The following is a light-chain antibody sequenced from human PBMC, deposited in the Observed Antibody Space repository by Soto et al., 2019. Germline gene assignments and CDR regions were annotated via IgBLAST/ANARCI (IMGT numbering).Light chain of an antibody. CDR2: AAS. CDR1: QSISTY. V-gene: IGKV1-39*01. CDR3: QQGYRLPPT. J-gene: IGKJ1*01. Sequence: DIQLTQSPSSLSASVGDRVIMTCRASQSISTYLNWYQQKPWKPPKLLIYAASRLQSAAPSRFSGSGSGTDFTLTISNLQPEDFATYFCQQGYRLPPTCGHGTQVEIK.